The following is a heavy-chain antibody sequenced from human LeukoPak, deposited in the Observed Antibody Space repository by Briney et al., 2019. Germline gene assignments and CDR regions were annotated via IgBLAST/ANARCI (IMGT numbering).Heavy chain of an antibody. Sequence: ASVKVSCKASGYTFTDHYMHWVRQAPGQGLEWMGWINANSGGTDYAQKFQGRVTMTRDTSIGTAYMELSRLRSDDTAVYYCARADSVPARGYHYYYMDVWGKGTTVTVS. J-gene: IGHJ6*03. CDR3: ARADSVPARGYHYYYMDV. V-gene: IGHV1-2*02. CDR1: GYTFTDHY. D-gene: IGHD2-2*01. CDR2: INANSGGT.